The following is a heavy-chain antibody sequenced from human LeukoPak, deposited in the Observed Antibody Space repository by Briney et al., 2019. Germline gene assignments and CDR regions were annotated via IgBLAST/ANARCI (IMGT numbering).Heavy chain of an antibody. CDR2: IYNSGST. CDR3: ARAFRGIFGVFEAFDI. Sequence: SETLSHTCTVSGGSISSYYWSWLRQPPGKGLEWIGYIYNSGSTNYNPSLKSRVTTSVETYKNQFSLKLSSVTAADTAVYYCARAFRGIFGVFEAFDIWGQGTMVTVSS. CDR1: GGSISSYY. D-gene: IGHD3-3*01. V-gene: IGHV4-59*08. J-gene: IGHJ3*02.